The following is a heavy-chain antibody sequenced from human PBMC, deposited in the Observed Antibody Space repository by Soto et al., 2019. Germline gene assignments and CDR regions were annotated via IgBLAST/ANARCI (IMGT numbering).Heavy chain of an antibody. Sequence: KPSETLSLTCTVSGGSISSGDYHWSWIRQPPGKGLEWIGYTYNSGSTYHNPSLKGRVTISVDTSKNQFSLKLRSVTAADTAVHYCAREGGYGDYRGFWGQGTLVTVSS. D-gene: IGHD4-17*01. J-gene: IGHJ4*02. CDR3: AREGGYGDYRGF. CDR1: GGSISSGDYH. V-gene: IGHV4-30-4*01. CDR2: TYNSGST.